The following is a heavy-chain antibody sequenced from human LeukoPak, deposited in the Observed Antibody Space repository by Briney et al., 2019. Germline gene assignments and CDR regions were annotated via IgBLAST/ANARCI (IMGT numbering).Heavy chain of an antibody. Sequence: GGSLRLSCAASGITLSNYGMSWVRQAPGKGLEWVAGISGSGGSTNYAASVKGRFTISRDNPKNTLYLQMNSLRAEDTAVYFCAKRGVVIRVILVGFHKEAYYFDSWGQGALVTVSS. D-gene: IGHD3-22*01. CDR2: ISGSGGST. V-gene: IGHV3-23*01. J-gene: IGHJ4*02. CDR1: GITLSNYG. CDR3: AKRGVVIRVILVGFHKEAYYFDS.